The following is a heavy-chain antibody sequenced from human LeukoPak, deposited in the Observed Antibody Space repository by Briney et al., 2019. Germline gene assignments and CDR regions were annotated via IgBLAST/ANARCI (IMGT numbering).Heavy chain of an antibody. CDR2: ISSSSSTI. D-gene: IGHD3-10*01. CDR1: GFAFSNYN. J-gene: IGHJ4*02. Sequence: GGSLRLSCAASGFAFSNYNMNWVRQAPGKGLEWVSYISSSSSTIYYADSVKGRFTISRDNAKNSLYLQMNSLRAEDTAVYYCARDRDRGVRGVIFDYWGQGTLVTVSS. V-gene: IGHV3-48*04. CDR3: ARDRDRGVRGVIFDY.